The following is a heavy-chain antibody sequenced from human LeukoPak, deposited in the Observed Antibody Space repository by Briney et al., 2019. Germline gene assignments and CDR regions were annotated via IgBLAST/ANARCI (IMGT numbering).Heavy chain of an antibody. CDR1: GFAFSNYD. D-gene: IGHD4-17*01. CDR3: AKANHDYGDLTDAFDI. CDR2: INTAADT. Sequence: QPGGSLRLSCAASGFAFSNYDMLWVRQATGKGLEWVSAINTAADTYYPDSVKGRFTISRENAKSSLYLQMNSLRVGDTAVYYCAKANHDYGDLTDAFDIWGQGTMVTVSS. J-gene: IGHJ3*02. V-gene: IGHV3-13*04.